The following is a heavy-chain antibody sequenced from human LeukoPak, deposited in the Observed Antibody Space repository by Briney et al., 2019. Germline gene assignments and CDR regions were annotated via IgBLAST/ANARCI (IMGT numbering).Heavy chain of an antibody. Sequence: SETLSLTCAVYGGSFSGYYWSWIRQPPGKGLEWIGEINHSGSTNYNPSLKSRVTISVDTSKNQFSLKLSSVTAADTAVYYCARNSAGDSSGYYPPLGSWGQGTLVTVSS. CDR2: INHSGST. V-gene: IGHV4-34*01. J-gene: IGHJ4*02. CDR3: ARNSAGDSSGYYPPLGS. D-gene: IGHD3-22*01. CDR1: GGSFSGYY.